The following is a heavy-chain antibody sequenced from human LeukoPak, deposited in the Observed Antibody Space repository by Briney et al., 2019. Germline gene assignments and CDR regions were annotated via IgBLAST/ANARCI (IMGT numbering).Heavy chain of an antibody. J-gene: IGHJ4*02. CDR1: GFTFSSYA. V-gene: IGHV3-23*01. CDR3: AKDFIGIAARMVFDY. CDR2: ISGSGGST. D-gene: IGHD6-6*01. Sequence: GGSLRLSCAASGFTFSSYAMSWVRQAPGKGLEWVSAISGSGGSTYYADSVKGRFTISRDNSKNMLYLQMNSLRAEDTAVYYCAKDFIGIAARMVFDYWGQGTLVTVSS.